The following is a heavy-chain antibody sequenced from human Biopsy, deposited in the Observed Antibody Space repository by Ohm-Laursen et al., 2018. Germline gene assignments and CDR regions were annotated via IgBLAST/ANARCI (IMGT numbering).Heavy chain of an antibody. J-gene: IGHJ3*01. CDR2: FSHTGTT. Sequence: TLALTCAVYVGSFSGYDWTWIRQPPGKGLVWVGEFSHTGTTIYNPSLKSRLTISVDKSKNHFSLRLTTASASDTATYFCARGPYGDNAGAFDVWGQGTVVTVSS. CDR1: VGSFSGYD. CDR3: ARGPYGDNAGAFDV. V-gene: IGHV4-34*01. D-gene: IGHD4/OR15-4a*01.